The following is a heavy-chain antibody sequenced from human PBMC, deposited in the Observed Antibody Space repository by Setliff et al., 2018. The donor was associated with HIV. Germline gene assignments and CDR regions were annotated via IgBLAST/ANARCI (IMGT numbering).Heavy chain of an antibody. Sequence: TLSLTCAVYGGSFSGYYWSWIRQPPGKGLEWIGEINHSGSTNYKPSLKSRVTISVDMSKNQVSLKVSSVTAADTAVYYCARGHGVYSGSYLAVYFDYWGQGTLVTAPQ. CDR3: ARGHGVYSGSYLAVYFDY. CDR1: GGSFSGYY. J-gene: IGHJ4*02. V-gene: IGHV4-34*01. D-gene: IGHD1-26*01. CDR2: INHSGST.